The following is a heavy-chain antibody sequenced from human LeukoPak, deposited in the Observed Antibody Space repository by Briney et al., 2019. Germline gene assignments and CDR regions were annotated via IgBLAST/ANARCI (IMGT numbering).Heavy chain of an antibody. CDR3: ARDQVYCGGDCYPPMDAFDI. D-gene: IGHD2-21*02. CDR1: GFTFSSYA. Sequence: PGRSLRLSCAASGFTFSSYAMHWVRQAPGKGLEWVAVIPYDGSNKYYADSVKGRFTISRDNAKNSLYLQMNSLRAEDTAVYYCARDQVYCGGDCYPPMDAFDIWGQGTMVTVSS. CDR2: IPYDGSNK. J-gene: IGHJ3*02. V-gene: IGHV3-30-3*01.